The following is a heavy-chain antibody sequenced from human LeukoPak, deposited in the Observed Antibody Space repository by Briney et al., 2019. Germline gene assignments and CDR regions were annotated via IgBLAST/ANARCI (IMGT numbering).Heavy chain of an antibody. CDR1: GGSFSGYY. D-gene: IGHD3-3*01. V-gene: IGHV4-59*08. Sequence: PSETLSLTCAVYGGSFSGYYWSWIRQPPGKGLEWIGYIYYSGSTNYNPSLKSRVTISVDTSKNQFSLKLSSVTAADTAVYYCARTDGPTYDFWSGPRVINWFDPWGQGTLVTVSS. CDR2: IYYSGST. CDR3: ARTDGPTYDFWSGPRVINWFDP. J-gene: IGHJ5*02.